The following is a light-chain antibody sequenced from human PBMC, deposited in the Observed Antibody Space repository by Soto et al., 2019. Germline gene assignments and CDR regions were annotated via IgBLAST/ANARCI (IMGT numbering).Light chain of an antibody. Sequence: EIVLTQSPATLSLSPGERATLSCRASQSVSSYLAWYQQKPGQAPRLLMYDVSNRATGIPASFSGSGSGTDFTLTITSIEPEDFAVYYCQQYGSSQGWTFGQGTKVDIK. CDR2: DVS. V-gene: IGKV3-11*01. J-gene: IGKJ1*01. CDR1: QSVSSY. CDR3: QQYGSSQGWT.